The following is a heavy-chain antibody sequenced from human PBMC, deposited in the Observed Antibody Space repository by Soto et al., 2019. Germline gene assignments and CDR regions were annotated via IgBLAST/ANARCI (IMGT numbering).Heavy chain of an antibody. CDR1: GFTFSNYA. D-gene: IGHD3-9*01. CDR3: AKYEGDILTEYGMDA. CDR2: ISRSGGST. Sequence: EVQLLESGGGLVQPGGSLRLSCAASGFTFSNYAMSWVRQAPGKGLDWVSAISRSGGSTKYADSVKGRFTISRDNSKNTLYLQMNSLRADDTAVYYCAKYEGDILTEYGMDAWGQGTTVTVSS. J-gene: IGHJ6*02. V-gene: IGHV3-23*01.